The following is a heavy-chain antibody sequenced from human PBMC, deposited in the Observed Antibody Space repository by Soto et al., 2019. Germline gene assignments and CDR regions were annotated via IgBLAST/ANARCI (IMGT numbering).Heavy chain of an antibody. CDR3: ARANYYDSSGIDY. V-gene: IGHV4-4*02. Sequence: QVQLQESGPGLVKPSGTLSLTCVVSGASISSTSWWTWVRQPPGKGLEWIGEIFHSGSTNSSPSLKSRGTISVDKSKNQLSLKLRSVTAADTAVYYCARANYYDSSGIDYWGQGTLVTVSS. D-gene: IGHD3-22*01. J-gene: IGHJ4*02. CDR1: GASISSTSW. CDR2: IFHSGST.